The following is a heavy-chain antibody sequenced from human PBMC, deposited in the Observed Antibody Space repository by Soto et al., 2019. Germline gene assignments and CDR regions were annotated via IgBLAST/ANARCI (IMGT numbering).Heavy chain of an antibody. CDR2: IYYSGST. J-gene: IGHJ5*02. V-gene: IGHV4-59*01. Sequence: PSETLSLTCTVSGGSISSYYWSWIRQPPGKGLEWIGYIYYSGSTNYNPSLKSRVTISVDTSKNQFSLKLSSVTAADTAVYYCASLEYAMPPGNWYDPWGQGTLVIGSS. D-gene: IGHD2-8*01. CDR3: ASLEYAMPPGNWYDP. CDR1: GGSISSYY.